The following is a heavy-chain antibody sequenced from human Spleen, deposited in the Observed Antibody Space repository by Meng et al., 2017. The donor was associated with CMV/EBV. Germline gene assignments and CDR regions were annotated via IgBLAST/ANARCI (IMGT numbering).Heavy chain of an antibody. D-gene: IGHD3-3*01. CDR1: GDSISRYY. V-gene: IGHV4-59*01. Sequence: SETLSLTCTVSGDSISRYYWGWIRQPPGKGLEWIGYIYYSGSTNYNPSLKSRVTISVDTSKNQFSLKLSSVTAADTAVYYCARVGDYYDFWSGYSTYYGMDV. J-gene: IGHJ6*01. CDR2: IYYSGST. CDR3: ARVGDYYDFWSGYSTYYGMDV.